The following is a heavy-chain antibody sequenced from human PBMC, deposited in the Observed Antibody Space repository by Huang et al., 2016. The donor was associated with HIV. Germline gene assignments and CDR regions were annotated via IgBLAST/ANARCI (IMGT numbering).Heavy chain of an antibody. J-gene: IGHJ3*02. CDR2: IYLNEDK. D-gene: IGHD3-16*02. CDR1: GVSLSASGVG. Sequence: QITLKESGPPLVKPTQTLTLTCPVSGVSLSASGVGVGWIRQPPGKAREWRALIYLNEDKRYSTSLRNRLTITRDTSKNEVVLRMSNMDPVDKATYHCAQTIMITVAEEIVISEVDAFDIWGQGTMVTVSS. V-gene: IGHV2-5*01. CDR3: AQTIMITVAEEIVISEVDAFDI.